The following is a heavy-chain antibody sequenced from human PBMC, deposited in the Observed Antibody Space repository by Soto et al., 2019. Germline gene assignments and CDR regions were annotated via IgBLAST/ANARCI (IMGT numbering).Heavy chain of an antibody. CDR2: INHSGST. V-gene: IGHV4-34*01. CDR3: ARDKITGLLDY. CDR1: GGSFSGYY. D-gene: IGHD2-8*02. Sequence: QVQLQQWGAGLLKPSETLSLTCAVYGGSFSGYYWTWIRQPPGTGLEWIGEINHSGSTNYNPSLTGRVTISVDTSKNQFSLKLTSVTAADTAVYYCARDKITGLLDYWGQGTLVTVSS. J-gene: IGHJ4*02.